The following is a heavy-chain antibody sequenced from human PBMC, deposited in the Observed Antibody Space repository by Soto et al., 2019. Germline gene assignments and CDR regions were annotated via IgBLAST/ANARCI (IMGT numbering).Heavy chain of an antibody. CDR3: ARDPNRAGAAAGIGRNWFDP. Sequence: QVQLVQSGAEVKKPGASVKVSCKASGYTFTGYYMHWVRQAPAQGLEWMGWINPKSGGTNYAQKFQGRVTMTRDPSISTAYMELSRLRSDDTAVYYCARDPNRAGAAAGIGRNWFDPWGQGTLVTVSS. CDR2: INPKSGGT. J-gene: IGHJ5*02. V-gene: IGHV1-2*02. CDR1: GYTFTGYY. D-gene: IGHD6-13*01.